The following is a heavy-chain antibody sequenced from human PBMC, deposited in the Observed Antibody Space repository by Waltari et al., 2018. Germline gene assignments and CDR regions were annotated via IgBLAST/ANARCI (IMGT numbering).Heavy chain of an antibody. D-gene: IGHD3-3*01. Sequence: QVQLVQSGTEVKKVGASVTVSCKASGYIFTGHFLNWVRQAPGQGLEWVGRINTRNGDTDYAQKFQGRVTMTSDTPITTVYMELSSLRSDDKAVYYCARDRNYDFWTGRYGMDVWGQGTTVTVSS. J-gene: IGHJ6*02. CDR2: INTRNGDT. V-gene: IGHV1-2*06. CDR3: ARDRNYDFWTGRYGMDV. CDR1: GYIFTGHF.